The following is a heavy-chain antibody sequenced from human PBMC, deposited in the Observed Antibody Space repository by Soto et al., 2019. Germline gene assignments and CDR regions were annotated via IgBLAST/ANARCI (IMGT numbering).Heavy chain of an antibody. CDR2: IYYSGST. Sequence: SETLSLTCTVSGGSISSSSYYWGWIRQPPGKGLEWIGSIYYSGSTYYNPSLKSRVTISVDTSKNQFSLKLSSVTAADTAVYYCARHWDLYSRSSIRDNWFDPWGQGTLVTVSS. V-gene: IGHV4-39*01. J-gene: IGHJ5*02. D-gene: IGHD6-6*01. CDR1: GGSISSSSYY. CDR3: ARHWDLYSRSSIRDNWFDP.